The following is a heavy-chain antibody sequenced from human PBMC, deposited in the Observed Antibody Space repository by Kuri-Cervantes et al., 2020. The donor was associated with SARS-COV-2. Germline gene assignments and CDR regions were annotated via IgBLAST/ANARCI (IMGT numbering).Heavy chain of an antibody. CDR2: IYYDGSG. CDR1: DGTVISRCYY. D-gene: IGHD5-18*01. V-gene: IGHV4-39*07. CDR3: ARCAVDTAMVPARNWFDP. J-gene: IGHJ5*02. Sequence: SAATDGTVISRCYYWGWIRQPPGQGLEWIGSIYYDGSGHYNPSLKSRVTISVDTSKNQFSLKLSSVTAADTAVYYCARCAVDTAMVPARNWFDPWGQGTLVTVSS.